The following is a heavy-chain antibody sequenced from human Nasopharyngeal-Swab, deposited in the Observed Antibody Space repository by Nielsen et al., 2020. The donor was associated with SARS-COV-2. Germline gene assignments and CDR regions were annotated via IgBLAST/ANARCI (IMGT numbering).Heavy chain of an antibody. CDR3: ARDGDYSGWELTDY. CDR1: EFTFSTYS. CDR2: ISSGGSAT. D-gene: IGHD1-26*01. V-gene: IGHV3-48*04. J-gene: IGHJ4*02. Sequence: GGSLRLSCAASEFTFSTYSMHWVRQAPGKGLEWISYISSGGSATHYADSVKGRFAISRDNPKNSLYLQMNSLRAEDTAVYYCARDGDYSGWELTDYWGQGTLVTVSS.